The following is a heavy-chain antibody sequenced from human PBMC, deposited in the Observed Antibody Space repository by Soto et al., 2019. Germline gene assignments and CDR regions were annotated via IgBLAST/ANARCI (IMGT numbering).Heavy chain of an antibody. CDR3: ARGPLRGPCSGGSCYGPTDFDY. J-gene: IGHJ4*02. CDR2: INHSGST. CDR1: GGSFSGYY. D-gene: IGHD2-15*01. V-gene: IGHV4-34*01. Sequence: SETLSLTCAVYGGSFSGYYWSWIRQPPGKGLEWIGEINHSGSTNYNPSLKSRVTISVDTSKNQFSLKLSSVTAADTAVYYCARGPLRGPCSGGSCYGPTDFDYWGQGTLVTVSS.